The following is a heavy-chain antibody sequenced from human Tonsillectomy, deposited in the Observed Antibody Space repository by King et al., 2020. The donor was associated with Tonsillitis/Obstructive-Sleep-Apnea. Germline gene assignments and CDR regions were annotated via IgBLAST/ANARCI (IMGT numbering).Heavy chain of an antibody. V-gene: IGHV1-2*05. J-gene: IGHJ3*02. Sequence: QLVQSGAEVKKPGASVKVSCKASGYTFTGYYMHWVRQAPGQGLEWMGRINPNSGGTNYAQKFQGRVTMTSDTSISTAYMELSRLRCDDTVVFCCAREGPEDALDIGGQGTMVTVSS. CDR1: GYTFTGYY. CDR3: AREGPEDALDI. CDR2: INPNSGGT.